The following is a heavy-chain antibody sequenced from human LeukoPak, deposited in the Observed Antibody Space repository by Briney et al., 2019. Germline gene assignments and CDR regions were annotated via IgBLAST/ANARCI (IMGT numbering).Heavy chain of an antibody. J-gene: IGHJ4*02. CDR2: INHSGST. D-gene: IGHD2-8*02. CDR1: GGSFGNYY. Sequence: SETLSLTCTVSGGSFGNYYWSWIRQPPGKGLEWIGEINHSGSTNYNPSLKSRVTISVDTSKNQFSLKLISVTAADTAVYYCAREDTGGLDYWGQGILVTVSP. CDR3: AREDTGGLDY. V-gene: IGHV4-34*01.